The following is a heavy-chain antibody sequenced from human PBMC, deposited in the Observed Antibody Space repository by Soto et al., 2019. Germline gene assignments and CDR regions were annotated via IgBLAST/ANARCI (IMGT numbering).Heavy chain of an antibody. CDR3: ARRSNTRGYIGF. D-gene: IGHD5-18*01. V-gene: IGHV4-59*01. Sequence: PSETLSLTCTISGVSITSSYWTWIRQPPGKGLEWTGYIYYTGSTDYNPSLKSRATMSVDRSKNQLSLKVSSVTATDTAVYYCARRSNTRGYIGFWGQGTLVTVSS. J-gene: IGHJ4*02. CDR1: GVSITSSY. CDR2: IYYTGST.